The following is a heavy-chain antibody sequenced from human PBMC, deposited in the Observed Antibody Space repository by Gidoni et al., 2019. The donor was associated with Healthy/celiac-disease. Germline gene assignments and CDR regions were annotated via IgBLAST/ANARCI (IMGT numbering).Heavy chain of an antibody. CDR2: ISGSGGST. CDR1: GFTFSSYA. J-gene: IGHJ6*02. CDR3: AKDWATVTTGPYYYYGMDV. D-gene: IGHD4-17*01. V-gene: IGHV3-23*01. Sequence: EVQLLESGGGLVQPGGSLRLSCAASGFTFSSYAMSWVRQAPGKGLEWVSAISGSGGSTYYADSVKGRFTISRDNSKNTLYLQMNSLRAEDTAVYYCAKDWATVTTGPYYYYGMDVWGQGTTVTVSS.